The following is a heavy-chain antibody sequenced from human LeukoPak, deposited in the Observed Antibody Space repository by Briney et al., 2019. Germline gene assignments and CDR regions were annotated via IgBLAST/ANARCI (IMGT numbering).Heavy chain of an antibody. CDR2: IYHSGST. V-gene: IGHV4-30-2*01. D-gene: IGHD3-10*01. CDR1: GGSISSGGYS. CDR3: ARATYYYGSGTVGDAFDI. J-gene: IGHJ3*02. Sequence: SETLSLTCAVSGGSISSGGYSWSWIRQPPGKGLEWIGYIYHSGSTYYNPSLKSRVTISVDRSKNQFSLKLSSVTAADTAVYYCARATYYYGSGTVGDAFDIWGQGTMVTVSS.